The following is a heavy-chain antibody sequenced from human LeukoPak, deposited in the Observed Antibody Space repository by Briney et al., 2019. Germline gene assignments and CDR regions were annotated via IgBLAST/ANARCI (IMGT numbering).Heavy chain of an antibody. CDR1: GGTFSSYA. J-gene: IGHJ4*02. CDR2: IIPIFGTA. CDR3: AAYSSGWDPPQLDY. D-gene: IGHD6-19*01. V-gene: IGHV1-69*13. Sequence: SVKVSCKASGGTFSSYAISWVRQAPGQGLEWMGGIIPIFGTANYAQKLQGRVTITADESTSTAYMELSSLRSEDTAVYYCAAYSSGWDPPQLDYWGQGTLVTVSS.